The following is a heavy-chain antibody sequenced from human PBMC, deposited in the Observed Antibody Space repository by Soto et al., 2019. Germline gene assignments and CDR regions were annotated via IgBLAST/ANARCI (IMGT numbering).Heavy chain of an antibody. CDR3: ARVSSNDIVWFDP. CDR2: IYSGGST. J-gene: IGHJ5*02. Sequence: EVQLVESGGGLIQPGGSLRLSCAASGFTVSSNYMSWVRQAPGKGLEWVSVIYSGGSTYYADSVKGRFTISRDNSKNTLYLQMNSLRAEDTAVYYCARVSSNDIVWFDPWGQGTLVTVSS. V-gene: IGHV3-53*01. CDR1: GFTVSSNY. D-gene: IGHD2-15*01.